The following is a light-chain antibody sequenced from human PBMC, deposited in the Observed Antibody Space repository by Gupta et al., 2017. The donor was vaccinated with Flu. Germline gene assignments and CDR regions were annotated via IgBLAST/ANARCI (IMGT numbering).Light chain of an antibody. J-gene: IGLJ2*01. V-gene: IGLV1-44*01. CDR1: GSKT. CDR3: AAWDASRNGSV. CDR2: DVC. Sequence: GSKTVYWCRQRPGTAPSHLSYDVCHRHSGVPVRFTGTKSGTTAAMTISRLQSEDEADYYCAAWDASRNGSVFGGGTKLTVL.